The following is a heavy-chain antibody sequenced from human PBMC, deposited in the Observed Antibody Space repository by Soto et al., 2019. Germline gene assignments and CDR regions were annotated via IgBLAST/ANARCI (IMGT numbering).Heavy chain of an antibody. CDR3: ARGHTHCSGGSCYFWFDP. V-gene: IGHV1-8*01. J-gene: IGHJ5*02. Sequence: QVQLVQSGAEVKKPGASVKVSCKASGYTFTSYDINWVRQATGQGLEWMGWMNPNSGNTGYAQKFQGRVTMTRNTSISTAYMELGSLRSEDTAVYYCARGHTHCSGGSCYFWFDPWGQGTLVTVSS. CDR2: MNPNSGNT. D-gene: IGHD2-15*01. CDR1: GYTFTSYD.